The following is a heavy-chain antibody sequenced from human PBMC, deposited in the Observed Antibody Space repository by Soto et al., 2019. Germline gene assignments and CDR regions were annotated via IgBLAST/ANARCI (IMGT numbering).Heavy chain of an antibody. J-gene: IGHJ4*02. V-gene: IGHV4-31*03. CDR2: IYYSGST. CDR1: GGSISSGGYY. Sequence: SETLSLTCTVSGGSISSGGYYWSWIRQHPGKGLEWVGYIYYSGSTYYNPSLKSRVTISEDTSKNQFSLKLTSVTAADTAVYYCAGSDYYDTSGYYYRVDYWGPGTLVTVSS. CDR3: AGSDYYDTSGYYYRVDY. D-gene: IGHD3-22*01.